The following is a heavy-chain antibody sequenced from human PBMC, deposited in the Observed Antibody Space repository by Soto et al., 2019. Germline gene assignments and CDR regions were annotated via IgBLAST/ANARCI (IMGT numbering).Heavy chain of an antibody. Sequence: EVQLVESGGGLVQPGGSLRLSCAASGFTFSSHWMSWVRQAPGKGPEWVANIKQDGSEEHYVDSVKGRFAISRDNVKNALYLQMNSLGVGDMAVYYCARDRGWPTSFDYLGQGTLVTVSS. CDR1: GFTFSSHW. J-gene: IGHJ4*02. CDR3: ARDRGWPTSFDY. V-gene: IGHV3-7*01. D-gene: IGHD6-19*01. CDR2: IKQDGSEE.